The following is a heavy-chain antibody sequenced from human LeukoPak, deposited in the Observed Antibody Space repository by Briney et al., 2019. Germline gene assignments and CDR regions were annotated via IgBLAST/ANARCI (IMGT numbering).Heavy chain of an antibody. CDR2: IHHTGSF. V-gene: IGHV4-59*01. D-gene: IGHD3-16*01. CDR1: GASTSDYY. J-gene: IGHJ4*02. CDR3: TRGHWALDC. Sequence: PSETLSLTCTIFGASTSDYYWSWVRQPPGKGLEWIGYIHHTGSFDYNPSLNSRATISLGTSKNQFSLKSTSVTAADTAVYYCTRGHWALDCWGQGPLVTVSS.